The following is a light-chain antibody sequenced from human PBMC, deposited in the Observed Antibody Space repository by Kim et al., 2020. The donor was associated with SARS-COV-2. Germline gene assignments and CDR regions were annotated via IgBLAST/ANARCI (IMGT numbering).Light chain of an antibody. Sequence: SYELTQPPSVSVAPGKTARLTCEGNSIGSKSVHWFQQTPGQAPVVVIYYDRERPSVIPDRFSGSNSGNTATLTISRVEVGDEADYYCQVWDRSSDHWVFG. CDR2: YDR. V-gene: IGLV3-21*04. J-gene: IGLJ3*02. CDR3: QVWDRSSDHWV. CDR1: SIGSKS.